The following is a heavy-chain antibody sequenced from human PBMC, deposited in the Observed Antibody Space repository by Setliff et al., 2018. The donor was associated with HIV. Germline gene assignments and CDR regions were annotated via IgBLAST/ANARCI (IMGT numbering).Heavy chain of an antibody. CDR3: ASDRGDTMILVVTTGAFDI. Sequence: ASVKVSCKASGYTFTKYGMHWVRQAPGQRLEWMGWINAANGNTEYSQKFQGRVTITRDTSANTAYMELSSLRSEETAVYYCASDRGDTMILVVTTGAFDIWGHGTMVTVSS. J-gene: IGHJ3*02. CDR1: GYTFTKYG. CDR2: INAANGNT. V-gene: IGHV1-3*01. D-gene: IGHD3-22*01.